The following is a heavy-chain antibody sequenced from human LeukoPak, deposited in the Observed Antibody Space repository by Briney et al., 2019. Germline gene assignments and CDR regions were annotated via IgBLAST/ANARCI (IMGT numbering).Heavy chain of an antibody. D-gene: IGHD6-13*01. V-gene: IGHV4-4*07. CDR2: MYISGNT. CDR1: GDSISDYY. CDR3: ARDPSGSSWFDP. J-gene: IGHJ5*02. Sequence: PSETLSLTCTVSGDSISDYYWSWLRQSAGKGLEWIGRMYISGNTYYNPSLKSRVTMSVDTSKNQFSLKPSSVTAADTAVYFCARDPSGSSWFDPWGQGTLVTVSS.